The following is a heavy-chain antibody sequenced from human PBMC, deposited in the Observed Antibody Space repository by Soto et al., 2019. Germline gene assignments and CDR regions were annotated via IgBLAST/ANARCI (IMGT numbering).Heavy chain of an antibody. CDR3: ARDLESQRGYSYPCGY. CDR2: IWYDGSNK. J-gene: IGHJ4*02. D-gene: IGHD5-18*01. Sequence: QVQLVESGGGVVQPGRSLRLSCAASGFTFSSYGMHWVRQAPGKGLEWVAVIWYDGSNKYYADSVKGRFTISRDNSKNTLYLQMNSLRAEDTAVYYCARDLESQRGYSYPCGYWSQGTLVTVSS. V-gene: IGHV3-33*01. CDR1: GFTFSSYG.